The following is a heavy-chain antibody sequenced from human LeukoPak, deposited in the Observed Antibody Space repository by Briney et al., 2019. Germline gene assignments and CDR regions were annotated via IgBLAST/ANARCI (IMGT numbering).Heavy chain of an antibody. CDR3: AKGGLRGGTYNDDF. Sequence: GGSLRLSCAASGFTFSSYGMHWVRQAPGKGLEWVAVISYDGSNKYYADSVKGRFTISRDNSKNTVYLQMNDLRVEDTAIYYCAKGGLRGGTYNDDFWGQGTLVTVSS. D-gene: IGHD3-16*01. CDR1: GFTFSSYG. V-gene: IGHV3-30*18. CDR2: ISYDGSNK. J-gene: IGHJ4*02.